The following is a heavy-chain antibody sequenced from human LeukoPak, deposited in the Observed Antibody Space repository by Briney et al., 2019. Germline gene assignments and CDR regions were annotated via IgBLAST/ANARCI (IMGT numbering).Heavy chain of an antibody. J-gene: IGHJ4*01. Sequence: GGSLRLSRAVSGFTVTNDYMNWVRQAPGKGLEWVSIIYSGGSTYYADSVKGRFTISRDSSNNTLFLQMSNLRADDSGLYYCATDVRSSPLGFWGHGTLVPVPS. CDR2: IYSGGST. CDR3: ATDVRSSPLGF. D-gene: IGHD6-13*01. V-gene: IGHV3-66*01. CDR1: GFTVTNDY.